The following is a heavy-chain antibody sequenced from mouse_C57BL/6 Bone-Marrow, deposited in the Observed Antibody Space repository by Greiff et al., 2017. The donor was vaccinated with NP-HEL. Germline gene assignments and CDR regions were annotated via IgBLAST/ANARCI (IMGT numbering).Heavy chain of an antibody. CDR3: ARVDYYGSSSFAY. Sequence: VQLKQSGPVLVKPGPSVKISCKASGFTFTDYYMHWVKQSHGKSLEWIGLVYPYNGGTSYNQKFMGKATLTVDTSSSTAYMELNSLTSEDSAVYYCARVDYYGSSSFAYWGQGTLVTVSA. J-gene: IGHJ3*01. CDR2: VYPYNGGT. D-gene: IGHD1-1*01. V-gene: IGHV1-36*01. CDR1: GFTFTDYY.